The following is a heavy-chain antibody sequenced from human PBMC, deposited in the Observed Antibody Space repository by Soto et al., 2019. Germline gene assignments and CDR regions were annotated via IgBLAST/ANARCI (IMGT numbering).Heavy chain of an antibody. CDR1: GFAVSSNY. CDR3: ARSRTGTTYGGMDV. CDR2: IHSGGDT. J-gene: IGHJ6*02. Sequence: EVQLVESGGDLVQPGGSLRLSRAASGFAVSSNYMTWVRQAPGKGLEWVSVIHSGGDTHYADSVRGRFTISRDNSKNTLYLQMNSLRAEDTAVYYCARSRTGTTYGGMDVWGQGTTVTVSS. V-gene: IGHV3-66*01. D-gene: IGHD1-7*01.